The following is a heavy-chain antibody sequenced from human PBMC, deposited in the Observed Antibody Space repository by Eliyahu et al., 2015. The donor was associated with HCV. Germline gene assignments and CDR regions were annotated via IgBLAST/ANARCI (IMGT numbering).Heavy chain of an antibody. Sequence: EVQLLESGGGLVQPGGSLRLSCAASGFTFSSYAMXWVRQAPGKGLEWVSAISGSGGSTYYADSVKGRFTISRDNSKNTLYLQMNSLRAEDTAVYYCAKYDSLAYYFDYWGQGTLVTVSS. D-gene: IGHD3-22*01. CDR1: GFTFSSYA. V-gene: IGHV3-23*01. CDR2: ISGSGGST. CDR3: AKYDSLAYYFDY. J-gene: IGHJ4*02.